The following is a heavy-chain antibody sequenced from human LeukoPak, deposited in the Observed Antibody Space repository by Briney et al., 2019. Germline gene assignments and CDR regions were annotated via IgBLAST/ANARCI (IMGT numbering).Heavy chain of an antibody. CDR2: IYSGGST. Sequence: GESLTLSCAASGVTVSSNYLSWVRQPPGKGLEWVWVIYSGGSTYYADSVKGRFTISRDNSKTTLYLQLNSLTAEDTDVYYCAKVRRALYNSSWYWFDPGGQGTLVTLPS. V-gene: IGHV3-53*01. CDR3: AKVRRALYNSSWYWFDP. J-gene: IGHJ5*02. D-gene: IGHD6-13*01. CDR1: GVTVSSNY.